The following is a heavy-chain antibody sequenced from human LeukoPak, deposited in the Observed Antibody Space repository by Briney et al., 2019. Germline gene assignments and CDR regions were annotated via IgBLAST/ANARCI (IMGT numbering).Heavy chain of an antibody. V-gene: IGHV3-23*01. CDR1: GFTFSSSA. CDR3: AKESIAAAGTSLNYFDY. Sequence: GGSLRLPCAASGFTFSSSAMSWVRQAPGKGLEWVSAISGSGGSTYYADSVKGRFTISRDNSKNTLYLQMNSLRAEDTAVYYCAKESIAAAGTSLNYFDYWGQGTLVTVSS. J-gene: IGHJ4*02. D-gene: IGHD6-13*01. CDR2: ISGSGGST.